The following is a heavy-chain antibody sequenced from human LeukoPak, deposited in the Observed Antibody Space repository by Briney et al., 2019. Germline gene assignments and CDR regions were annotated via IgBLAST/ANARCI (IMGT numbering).Heavy chain of an antibody. D-gene: IGHD4-17*01. CDR2: ISYDGSNK. CDR3: AKDLAMGFPYGDIDY. V-gene: IGHV3-30*18. J-gene: IGHJ4*02. CDR1: GFPFSSYG. Sequence: GGSLRLSCSASGFPFSSYGMHWVRQAPGKGLEWVAVISYDGSNKYYADSVKGRFTISRDNSKNTLYLQMNSLRAEDTAVYYCAKDLAMGFPYGDIDYWGQGTLVTVSS.